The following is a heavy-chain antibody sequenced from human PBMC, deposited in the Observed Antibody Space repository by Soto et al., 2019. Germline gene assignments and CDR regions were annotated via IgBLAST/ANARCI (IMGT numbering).Heavy chain of an antibody. CDR1: GYTFTSYY. Sequence: GASVKVSCKASGYTFTSYYMHWVRQAPGQGLEWMGIINPSGGSTSYAQKFQGRVTMTRDTSTSTVYMELSSLRSEDTAVYYCARESLSIAAAGTLDYWGQGTLVTVSS. J-gene: IGHJ4*02. CDR3: ARESLSIAAAGTLDY. D-gene: IGHD6-13*01. CDR2: INPSGGST. V-gene: IGHV1-46*01.